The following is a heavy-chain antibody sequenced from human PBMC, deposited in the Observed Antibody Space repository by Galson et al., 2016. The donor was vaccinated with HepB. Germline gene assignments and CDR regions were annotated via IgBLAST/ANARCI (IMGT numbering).Heavy chain of an antibody. Sequence: QSGAEVTKPGESLKISCKGSGYSFTSRWIGWVRQMPGNGLEWMGLIYPGDSDTRYSPSFQGQVTISVDKSISTAYLQWSSLKASDTAVYYCARQRGHDYSNYYYYYAMDVWGQGTTVTVSS. V-gene: IGHV5-51*01. CDR2: IYPGDSDT. CDR1: GYSFTSRW. D-gene: IGHD4-11*01. J-gene: IGHJ6*02. CDR3: ARQRGHDYSNYYYYYAMDV.